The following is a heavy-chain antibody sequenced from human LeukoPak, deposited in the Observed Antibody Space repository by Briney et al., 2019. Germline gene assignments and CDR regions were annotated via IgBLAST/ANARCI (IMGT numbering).Heavy chain of an antibody. V-gene: IGHV3-15*01. Sequence: GGSLRLSCAASGFTFSNYWMHWVRQAPGKGLEWVGRIKSKNVGGTTDYAAPVKGRFTISRDDSKNTVYLQMNSLKIEDTAVYYCTSHAAFDPWGQGTLVTVSS. CDR2: IKSKNVGGTT. CDR1: GFTFSNYW. J-gene: IGHJ5*02. CDR3: TSHAAFDP.